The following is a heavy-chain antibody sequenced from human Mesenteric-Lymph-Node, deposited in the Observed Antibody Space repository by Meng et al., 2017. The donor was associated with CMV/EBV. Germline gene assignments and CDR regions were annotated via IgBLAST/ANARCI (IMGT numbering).Heavy chain of an antibody. CDR1: GFTFSSYE. CDR2: ISSSGSTI. Sequence: GESLKISCAASGFTFSSYEMNWVRQAPGKGLEWVSYISSSGSTIYYADSVKGRFTISRDNAKNSLYLQMGSLRAEDMAVYYCARDGLYCSSTSCYPDWYFDLWGRGTLVTVSS. D-gene: IGHD2-2*01. V-gene: IGHV3-48*03. CDR3: ARDGLYCSSTSCYPDWYFDL. J-gene: IGHJ2*01.